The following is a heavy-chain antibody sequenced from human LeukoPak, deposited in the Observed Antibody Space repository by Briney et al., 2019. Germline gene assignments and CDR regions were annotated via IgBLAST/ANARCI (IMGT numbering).Heavy chain of an antibody. Sequence: GGSLRLSCAASGFTFSSYAMYWVRQAPGKGLEWVAVISYDGSDKFYADSVKGRFTISRDSSKNTLYLQMNSLRAEDTAVYYCARRDYYDSSGYYYWGQGTLVTVSS. CDR1: GFTFSSYA. CDR2: ISYDGSDK. J-gene: IGHJ4*02. D-gene: IGHD3-22*01. CDR3: ARRDYYDSSGYYY. V-gene: IGHV3-30*04.